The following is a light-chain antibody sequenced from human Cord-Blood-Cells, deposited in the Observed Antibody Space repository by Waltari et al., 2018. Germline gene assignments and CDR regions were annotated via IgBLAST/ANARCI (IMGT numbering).Light chain of an antibody. CDR1: QSVSSY. CDR3: QQRSNWPRS. Sequence: EIVLTQSTATLSLSPGERATLSCRASQSVSSYLAWYQQKPGQAPRLLIYDASNRATGIPARFSGSGSGTDFTLTISSLEPEDFAVYYCQQRSNWPRSFGQGTKLEIK. J-gene: IGKJ2*03. V-gene: IGKV3-11*01. CDR2: DAS.